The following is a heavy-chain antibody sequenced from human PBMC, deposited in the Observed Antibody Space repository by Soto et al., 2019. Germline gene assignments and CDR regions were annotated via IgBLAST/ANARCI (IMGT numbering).Heavy chain of an antibody. D-gene: IGHD6-19*01. V-gene: IGHV1-8*01. CDR1: GYTFTSYY. CDR3: ARVGSGWSHYYYYYGMDV. CDR2: MNPNSGNT. Sequence: ASGKVSFKASGYTFTSYYTNWVRQATGQGLEWMGWMNPNSGNTGYAQKFQGRVTMTRNTSISTAYMELSSLRSEDTAVYYCARVGSGWSHYYYYYGMDVWGQGTTVTVSS. J-gene: IGHJ6*02.